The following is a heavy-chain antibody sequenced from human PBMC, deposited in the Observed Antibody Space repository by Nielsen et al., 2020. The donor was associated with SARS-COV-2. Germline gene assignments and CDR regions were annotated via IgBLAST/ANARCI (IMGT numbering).Heavy chain of an antibody. J-gene: IGHJ4*02. CDR2: ISGSGGST. D-gene: IGHD6-13*01. Sequence: GGSLRLSCAASGFTFSSYAMSWVRQAPGKGLEWVSAISGSGGSTYYADSVKGRFTISRDNSKNTLYLQMNSLRAEDTAVYYCAKDPVAAAGTPPVPDYWGQGTLVTVSS. CDR3: AKDPVAAAGTPPVPDY. V-gene: IGHV3-23*01. CDR1: GFTFSSYA.